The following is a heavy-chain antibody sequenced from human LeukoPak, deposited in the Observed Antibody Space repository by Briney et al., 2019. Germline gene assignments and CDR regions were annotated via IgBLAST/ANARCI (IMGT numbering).Heavy chain of an antibody. CDR3: AKDAPVNIVVVPAANS. D-gene: IGHD2-2*01. J-gene: IGHJ4*02. CDR1: GCTFSSYA. V-gene: IGHV3-23*01. Sequence: GGSLRLSCAASGCTFSSYAMCWVHQAPGKGLEWVSAISGSGGSTYYADSVKGRFTISRDNSKNTLYLQMNSLRAEHTAVYYCAKDAPVNIVVVPAANSWGQGTLVTVSS. CDR2: ISGSGGST.